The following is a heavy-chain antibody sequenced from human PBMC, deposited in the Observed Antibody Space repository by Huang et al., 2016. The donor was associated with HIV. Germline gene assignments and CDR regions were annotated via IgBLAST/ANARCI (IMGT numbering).Heavy chain of an antibody. CDR3: ARGDATVLSPFGD. V-gene: IGHV3-21*01. Sequence: EVQLVESGGGLVKPGGSLRLSCDGSGSTFSTYAMNWVRQAPGGGLEWVESITGAGSSVDYAASVRGRCTISRDNAKKSLSLQMLNLRGEDTAIYFCARGDATVLSPFGDWGLGTPVTVSS. J-gene: IGHJ4*01. CDR1: GSTFSTYA. CDR2: ITGAGSSV. D-gene: IGHD3-10*01.